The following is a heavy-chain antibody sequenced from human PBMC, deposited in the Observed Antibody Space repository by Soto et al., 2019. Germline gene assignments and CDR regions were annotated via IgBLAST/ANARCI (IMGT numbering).Heavy chain of an antibody. V-gene: IGHV4-59*01. J-gene: IGHJ4*02. CDR2: IYYSGST. D-gene: IGHD6-13*01. Sequence: NPSETLSLTCTVSGGSISSYYWSWIRQPPGKGLEWIGYIYYSGSTNYNPSLKSRVTISVDTSKNQFSLKLSSVTAADTAVYYCARTPSIAAAGTFDYWGQGTLVTVSS. CDR1: GGSISSYY. CDR3: ARTPSIAAAGTFDY.